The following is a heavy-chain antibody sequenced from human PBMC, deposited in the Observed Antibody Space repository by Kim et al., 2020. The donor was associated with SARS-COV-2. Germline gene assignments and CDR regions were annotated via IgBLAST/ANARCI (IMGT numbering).Heavy chain of an antibody. V-gene: IGHV3-11*06. CDR3: ARCSGSYRHYYYYGMDV. CDR2: ISSSSSYT. CDR1: GFTFSDYY. D-gene: IGHD1-26*01. Sequence: GGSLRLSCAASGFTFSDYYMSWIRQAPGKGLEWVSYISSSSSYTNYADSVKGRFTISRDNAKNSLYLQMNSLRAEDTAVYYCARCSGSYRHYYYYGMDVWGQGTTVTVSS. J-gene: IGHJ6*02.